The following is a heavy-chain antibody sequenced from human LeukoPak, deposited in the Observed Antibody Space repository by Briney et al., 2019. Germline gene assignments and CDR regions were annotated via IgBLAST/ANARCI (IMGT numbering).Heavy chain of an antibody. D-gene: IGHD3-10*01. J-gene: IGHJ4*02. V-gene: IGHV4-31*03. CDR3: ARVRMVRGVIGGDFDY. Sequence: SQTLSLTCTVSGGSISSGGFYWTWIRQHPGKGLEWIGYIYYSGNTYYNPSLKSRLTISVDRSKNQFSLKLTSVTAADTAVCYCARVRMVRGVIGGDFDYWGQGTLVTVSS. CDR2: IYYSGNT. CDR1: GGSISSGGFY.